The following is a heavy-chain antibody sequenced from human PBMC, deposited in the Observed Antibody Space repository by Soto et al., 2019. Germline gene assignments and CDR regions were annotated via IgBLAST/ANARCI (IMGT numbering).Heavy chain of an antibody. CDR2: IIPILGIA. D-gene: IGHD2-2*01. Sequence: QVQLVQSGAEVKKPGSSVKVSCTASGGTFSSYTISWVRQAPGHGLEWMGRIIPILGIANYAQKFQGRVTITADKSTSTGYMELSSLRSEDTAVYYCARDSTSSNYVDYWGQGTLVTVSS. CDR1: GGTFSSYT. CDR3: ARDSTSSNYVDY. J-gene: IGHJ4*02. V-gene: IGHV1-69*02.